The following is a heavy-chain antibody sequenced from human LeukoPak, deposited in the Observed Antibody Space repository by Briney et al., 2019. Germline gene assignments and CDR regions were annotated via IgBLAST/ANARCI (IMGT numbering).Heavy chain of an antibody. Sequence: GESVLTSRVGYALPVSSDGRSWVRPYHEKRLEWVSAISGSGGRTYYADSVKGRSRLSRDNSKNTLYLQMNSLRAEDTAVYYCAKGGESSSWLFDYWGQGTLVPVSS. CDR2: ISGSGGRT. CDR1: ALPVSSDG. D-gene: IGHD6-13*01. V-gene: IGHV3-23*01. J-gene: IGHJ4*02. CDR3: AKGGESSSWLFDY.